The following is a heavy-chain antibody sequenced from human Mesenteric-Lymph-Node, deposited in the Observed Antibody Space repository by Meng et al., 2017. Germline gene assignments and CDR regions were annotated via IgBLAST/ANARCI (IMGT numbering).Heavy chain of an antibody. J-gene: IGHJ4*02. CDR1: GGLISSGCYY. V-gene: IGHV4-30-4*01. CDR3: ARGAYEGSGSKFAD. D-gene: IGHD3-10*01. Sequence: QAQLKESGPGLVKHSQTLSRTCAVSGGLISSGCYYWAWIRQPPGKGLEWIGYMYSSGSTYSNPSLESRFDMSLDTYKNQFSLRLTSVTAADTALYYCARGAYEGSGSKFADWGQGTLVTVSS. CDR2: MYSSGST.